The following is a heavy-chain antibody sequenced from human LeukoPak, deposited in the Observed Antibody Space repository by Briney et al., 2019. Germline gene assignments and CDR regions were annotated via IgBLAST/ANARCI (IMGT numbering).Heavy chain of an antibody. CDR1: GFTFNDFA. Sequence: SGGSLRLSCAASGFTFNDFAMTWVRQAPGKGLEWVSSIGDAGTYYADSVKGRFTISRDNSKSMLYLQLNSLRAGDTAMYYCAKNLGPFDVRGQGTMVTVSS. D-gene: IGHD3-16*01. CDR2: IGDAGT. V-gene: IGHV3-23*01. J-gene: IGHJ3*01. CDR3: AKNLGPFDV.